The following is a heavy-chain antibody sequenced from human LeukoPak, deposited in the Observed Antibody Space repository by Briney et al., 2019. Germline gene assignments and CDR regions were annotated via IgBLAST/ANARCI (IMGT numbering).Heavy chain of an antibody. V-gene: IGHV3-11*04. CDR1: GFRVSGYD. D-gene: IGHD3-16*01. CDR3: RVLPRGDFDY. CDR2: ISISGSNI. J-gene: IGHJ4*02. Sequence: PGGSLRLSCAASGFRVSGYDLNWIRQAPGKGLEWIAYISISGSNIHYADSVKGRFTISRDNAKNSLYLQMNSLRAEDTAVYYCRVLPRGDFDYWGQGTLVTVSS.